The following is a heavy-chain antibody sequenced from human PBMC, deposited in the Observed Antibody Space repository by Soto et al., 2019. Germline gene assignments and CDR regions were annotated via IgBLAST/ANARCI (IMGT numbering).Heavy chain of an antibody. CDR3: AAVVAGFWSGYYPPRFDY. Sequence: QMQLVQSGPEVKKPGTSVKVSCKASGFTFTSSAVQWVRQARGQRLAWIGWIVVGSGNTNYAQKFQERVTITRDMSTSTAYMELSSLRSEDTAVYYCAAVVAGFWSGYYPPRFDYWGQGTLVTVSS. CDR2: IVVGSGNT. J-gene: IGHJ4*02. CDR1: GFTFTSSA. V-gene: IGHV1-58*01. D-gene: IGHD3-3*01.